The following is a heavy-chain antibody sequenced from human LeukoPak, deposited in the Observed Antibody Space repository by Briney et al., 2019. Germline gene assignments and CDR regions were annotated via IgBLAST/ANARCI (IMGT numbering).Heavy chain of an antibody. CDR3: ARGLRGALVPAYYYYYMDV. J-gene: IGHJ6*03. Sequence: SETLSLTCTVSGGSISSYYWSWIRQPPGKGLEWIGYIYYSGSTNYNPSLKSRVTISVDTSKNQFSLKLSSVPAADTAVYYCARGLRGALVPAYYYYYMDVWGKGTTVTVSS. CDR1: GGSISSYY. V-gene: IGHV4-59*01. D-gene: IGHD2-2*01. CDR2: IYYSGST.